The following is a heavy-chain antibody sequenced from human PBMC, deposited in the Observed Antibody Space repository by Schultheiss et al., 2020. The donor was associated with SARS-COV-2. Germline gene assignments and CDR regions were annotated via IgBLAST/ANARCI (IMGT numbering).Heavy chain of an antibody. D-gene: IGHD6-19*01. CDR2: ISGSGGST. V-gene: IGHV3-23*01. J-gene: IGHJ4*02. CDR1: GFTFSSYA. CDR3: AKDLYSSGWSTRDY. Sequence: GGSLRLSCAASGFTFSSYAMSWVRQAPGKGLEWVSAISGSGGSTYNADSVKGRFTISRDNSKNTLYLQMNSLRAEDTAVYYCAKDLYSSGWSTRDYWGQGSLVTVSS.